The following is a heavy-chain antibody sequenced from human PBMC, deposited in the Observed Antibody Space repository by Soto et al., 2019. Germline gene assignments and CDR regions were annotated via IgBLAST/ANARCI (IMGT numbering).Heavy chain of an antibody. J-gene: IGHJ4*02. Sequence: SETLSLTCTVSGGSISSSSYYWGWIRQPPGKGLEWIGSIYYSGSTYYNPSLKSRVTISVDTSKNQFSLKLSSVTAADTAVYYCARQAITIRYFDWLLSGDFDYWGQGTLVTVSS. V-gene: IGHV4-39*01. CDR1: GGSISSSSYY. CDR3: ARQAITIRYFDWLLSGDFDY. D-gene: IGHD3-9*01. CDR2: IYYSGST.